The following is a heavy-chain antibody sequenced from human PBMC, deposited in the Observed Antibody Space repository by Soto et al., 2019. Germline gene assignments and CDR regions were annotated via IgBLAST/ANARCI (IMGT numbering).Heavy chain of an antibody. D-gene: IGHD2-2*01. CDR2: IYSGGTT. Sequence: GGSLRLSCAASGFTVSSNYMRWVRQAPGKGLEWVSVIYSGGTTYYAGSVKGRFTISRDNSKNTLYLQMNSLRAEDTAVYYCAISLCSSTSCPTYFDYWGQGTLVTVSS. CDR1: GFTVSSNY. V-gene: IGHV3-53*01. CDR3: AISLCSSTSCPTYFDY. J-gene: IGHJ4*02.